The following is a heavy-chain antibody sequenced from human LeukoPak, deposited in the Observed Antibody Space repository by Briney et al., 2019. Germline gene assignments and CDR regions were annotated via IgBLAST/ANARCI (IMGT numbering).Heavy chain of an antibody. CDR2: IYHSGST. Sequence: SETLSLTCAVSGYSISSGYYWGWIRQPPGKGLEWSGSIYHSGSTYYNPSLESRVTISVDTSKNQFSLKLSSVTAADTAVYYCARYGSGSYSTFDYWGQGTLVTVSS. J-gene: IGHJ4*02. CDR3: ARYGSGSYSTFDY. D-gene: IGHD3-10*01. V-gene: IGHV4-38-2*01. CDR1: GYSISSGYY.